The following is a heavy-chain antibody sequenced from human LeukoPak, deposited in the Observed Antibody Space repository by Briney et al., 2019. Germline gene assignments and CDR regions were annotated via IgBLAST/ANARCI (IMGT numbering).Heavy chain of an antibody. CDR1: GFTFSSYG. V-gene: IGHV3-30*02. CDR2: IRYDGSNK. J-gene: IGHJ4*02. CDR3: AKKGPESNYYDSSGYYSTGFDY. D-gene: IGHD3-22*01. Sequence: GGSLRLSCAASGFTFSSYGMHWVRQAPGKGRGWVAFIRYDGSNKYYADSVKGRFTISRDNSKNTLYLQMNSLRAEDTAVYYCAKKGPESNYYDSSGYYSTGFDYWGQGTLVTVSS.